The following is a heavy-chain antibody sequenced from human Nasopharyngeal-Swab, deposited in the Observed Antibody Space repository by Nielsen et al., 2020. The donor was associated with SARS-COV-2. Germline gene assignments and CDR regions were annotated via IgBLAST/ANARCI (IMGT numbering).Heavy chain of an antibody. J-gene: IGHJ6*02. V-gene: IGHV3-7*01. Sequence: WIRKRPWTRLEWVANIKQDGSEKYYVDSVKGRFTISRDNAKNSLYLQMNSLRAEDTAVYYCARDADSGSYAPVGMDVWGQGTTVSVSS. CDR2: IKQDGSEK. D-gene: IGHD1-26*01. CDR3: ARDADSGSYAPVGMDV.